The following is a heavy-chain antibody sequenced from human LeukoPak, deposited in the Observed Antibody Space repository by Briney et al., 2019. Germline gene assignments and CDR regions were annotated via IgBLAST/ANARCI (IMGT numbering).Heavy chain of an antibody. Sequence: SQTLSLTCTVSGGSISSGGYYWSWIRQPPGKGLEWIGYIYHSGSIYYNPSLKSRVTISVDRSKNQFSLKLSSVTAADTAVYYCARVDDFWSGDKYHYWGQGTLVTVSS. CDR1: GGSISSGGYY. CDR3: ARVDDFWSGDKYHY. CDR2: IYHSGSI. D-gene: IGHD3-3*01. J-gene: IGHJ4*02. V-gene: IGHV4-30-2*01.